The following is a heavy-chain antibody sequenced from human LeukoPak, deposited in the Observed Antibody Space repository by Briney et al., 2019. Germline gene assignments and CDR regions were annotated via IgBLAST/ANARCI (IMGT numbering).Heavy chain of an antibody. CDR3: ATLTRITGTSRPHY. CDR1: GYTSTGYY. J-gene: IGHJ4*02. V-gene: IGHV1-2*06. CDR2: INPNSGGT. D-gene: IGHD1-20*01. Sequence: GASVKVSCKASGYTSTGYYMHWVRQAPGQGLEWMGRINPNSGGTNYAQKFQGGVTMTRDTSISTAYMELSRLRSDDTAVYYCATLTRITGTSRPHYWGQGTLVTVSS.